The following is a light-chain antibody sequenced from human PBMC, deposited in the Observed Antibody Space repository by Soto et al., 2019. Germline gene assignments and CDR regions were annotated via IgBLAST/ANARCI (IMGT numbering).Light chain of an antibody. Sequence: EVVLTQSPVILSLSPGERPTLSCRASQSFRGLLAWYQQKPGQAPRLLIYDAYNRATGIPPRFSGSGSGTDFTLTISSLEPEDSAVYYCQQRHMWPITFGQGTRLEIK. J-gene: IGKJ5*01. CDR3: QQRHMWPIT. CDR1: QSFRGL. V-gene: IGKV3-11*01. CDR2: DAY.